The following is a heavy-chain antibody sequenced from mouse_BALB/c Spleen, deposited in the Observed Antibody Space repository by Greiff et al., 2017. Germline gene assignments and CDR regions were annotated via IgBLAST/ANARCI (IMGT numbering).Heavy chain of an antibody. Sequence: VKLQESGAELVRPGTSVKISCKASGYTFTNYWLGWVKQRPGHGLEWIGDIYPGGGYTNYNEKFKGKATLTADTSSSTAYMQLSSLTSEDSAVYFCARCYYDYDANAMDYWGQGTSVTVSS. J-gene: IGHJ4*01. CDR2: IYPGGGYT. V-gene: IGHV1-63*02. CDR3: ARCYYDYDANAMDY. CDR1: GYTFTNYW. D-gene: IGHD2-4*01.